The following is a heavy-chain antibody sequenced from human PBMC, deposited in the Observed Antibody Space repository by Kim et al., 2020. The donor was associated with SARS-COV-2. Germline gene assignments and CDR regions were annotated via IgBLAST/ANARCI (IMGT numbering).Heavy chain of an antibody. CDR2: IWYDGSNK. Sequence: GGSLRLSCAASGFTFSSYGMHWVRQAPGKGLEWVAVIWYDGSNKYYADSVKGRFTISRDNSKNTLYLQMNSLRAEDTAVYYCARDLQDGSGSYGYWGQGTLVTVSS. D-gene: IGHD3-10*01. CDR3: ARDLQDGSGSYGY. V-gene: IGHV3-33*01. J-gene: IGHJ4*02. CDR1: GFTFSSYG.